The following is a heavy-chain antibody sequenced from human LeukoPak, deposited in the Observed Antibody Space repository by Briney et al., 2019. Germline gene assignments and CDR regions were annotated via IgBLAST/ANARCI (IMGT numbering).Heavy chain of an antibody. J-gene: IGHJ4*02. V-gene: IGHV3-30*04. CDR3: ARDPFSTVVASPIDY. D-gene: IGHD4-23*01. CDR2: ISYDGRKK. Sequence: LTGRSLRLSCAASGFTFSSRDMHWVRQAPGKGLEWVAFISYDGRKKHYADSVRGRFTISRDNSKNTVSLQMSSLRAEDRAVYFCARDPFSTVVASPIDYWGQGTLVTVSS. CDR1: GFTFSSRD.